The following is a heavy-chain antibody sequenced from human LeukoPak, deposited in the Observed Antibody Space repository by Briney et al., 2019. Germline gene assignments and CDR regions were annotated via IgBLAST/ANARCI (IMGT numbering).Heavy chain of an antibody. CDR3: ATEGAAALDY. CDR1: GGTFSSYA. V-gene: IGHV1-69*13. J-gene: IGHJ4*02. D-gene: IGHD6-13*01. CDR2: IIPIFGTA. Sequence: GASVKVSCKASGGTFSSYAISWVRQAPGQGLEWMGGIIPIFGTANYAQKFQGRVTITADESTSTAYMELSSLRSEDTAVYYCATEGAAALDYWGQGTLVTVSS.